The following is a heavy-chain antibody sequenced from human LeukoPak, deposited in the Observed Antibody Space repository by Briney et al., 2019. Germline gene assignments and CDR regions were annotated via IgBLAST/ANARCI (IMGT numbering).Heavy chain of an antibody. CDR3: AKDGGSYSWAAFDY. CDR2: ISYDGSDK. J-gene: IGHJ4*02. CDR1: GFTFSSYG. D-gene: IGHD1-26*01. V-gene: IGHV3-30*18. Sequence: GGSLRLSCAASGFTFSSYGMHWVRQAPGKGLEWVAVISYDGSDKYYADSVKGRFTISRDNSKNTLYLQVNSLRPDDTAIYYCAKDGGSYSWAAFDYWGQGTLVTVSS.